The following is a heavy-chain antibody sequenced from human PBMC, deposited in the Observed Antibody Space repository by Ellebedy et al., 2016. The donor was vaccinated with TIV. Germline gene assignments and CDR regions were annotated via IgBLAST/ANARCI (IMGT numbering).Heavy chain of an antibody. Sequence: AASVKVSCKLSGYTLTELSMHWVRQGPGKGLEWMGRFAPEDGEAFSAQRFQGRVTMTDDTSADTAYMELSSLRSEDTAVYYCATGAFVPDGFDIWGQGTLVTVSS. CDR1: GYTLTELS. V-gene: IGHV1-24*01. CDR2: FAPEDGEA. D-gene: IGHD3-16*02. CDR3: ATGAFVPDGFDI. J-gene: IGHJ3*02.